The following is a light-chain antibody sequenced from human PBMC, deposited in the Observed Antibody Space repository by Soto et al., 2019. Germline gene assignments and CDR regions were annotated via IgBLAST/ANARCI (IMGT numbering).Light chain of an antibody. CDR2: DNN. CDR1: SSNIGNNY. CDR3: GTLDSSLSGRV. J-gene: IGLJ2*01. V-gene: IGLV1-51*01. Sequence: QSALTQPPSVSAAPGQTVTISCSGSSSNIGNNYVSWYQQLPGTAPKLLIYDNNKRPSGIPDRFSGSKSGTSATLGITGLQTGDEADYYCGTLDSSLSGRVFGGGTKLTVL.